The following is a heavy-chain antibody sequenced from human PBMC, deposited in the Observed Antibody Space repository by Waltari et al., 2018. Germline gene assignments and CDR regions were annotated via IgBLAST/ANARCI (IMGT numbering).Heavy chain of an antibody. CDR3: AKDRGRSNGDDWFDP. CDR1: GLTFSNYG. CDR2: IRKYGSKK. V-gene: IGHV3-30*02. J-gene: IGHJ5*02. D-gene: IGHD4-4*01. Sequence: QVQLVESGGGVVQPGGSLRLSCAASGLTFSNYGMQWGRQAPGKGLEGVAFIRKYGSKKYYADSGKVRFTISRDNSKNTLYLQRNSLRAEDTAVYYCAKDRGRSNGDDWFDPWGQGTLVTVSS.